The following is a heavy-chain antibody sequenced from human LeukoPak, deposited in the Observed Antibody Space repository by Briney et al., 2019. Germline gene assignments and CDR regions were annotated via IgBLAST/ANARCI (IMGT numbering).Heavy chain of an antibody. CDR2: ISGTGYNT. J-gene: IGHJ3*02. V-gene: IGHV3-23*01. CDR1: GFTFSSYG. D-gene: IGHD4-17*01. Sequence: PGGSLRLSCVASGFTFSSYGMSWVRQAPGKGLEWVSAISGTGYNTYYADSVKGRFTISRDNSKNTLYLQMNSLRAEDTAVYYCARDPYNYGDYLGYAFNIWGQGTMVTVSS. CDR3: ARDPYNYGDYLGYAFNI.